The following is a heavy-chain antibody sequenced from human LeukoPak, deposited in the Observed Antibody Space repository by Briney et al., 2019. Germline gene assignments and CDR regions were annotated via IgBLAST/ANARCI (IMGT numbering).Heavy chain of an antibody. CDR2: ISGSGGNT. CDR3: AKDRPYPSNEPTNFDY. D-gene: IGHD4-11*01. V-gene: IGHV3-23*01. Sequence: PGGSLRLSCTASGFTFSTYAMSWVRQAPGKGLEWVSAISGSGGNTYYGDSVKGRFTISRDNSKNTLYLQMNSLRAEDTAVYYCAKDRPYPSNEPTNFDYWGQGTLVTVSS. CDR1: GFTFSTYA. J-gene: IGHJ4*02.